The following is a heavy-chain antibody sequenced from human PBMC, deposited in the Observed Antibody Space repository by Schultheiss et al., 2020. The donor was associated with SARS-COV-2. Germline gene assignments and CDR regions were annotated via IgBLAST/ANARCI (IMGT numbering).Heavy chain of an antibody. CDR2: IYYSGST. J-gene: IGHJ3*02. D-gene: IGHD3-22*01. CDR3: ARATHYYDSGGYSGLDGFDI. V-gene: IGHV4-30-4*08. CDR1: GGSISSGGYY. Sequence: SQTLSLTCTVSGGSISSGGYYWSWIRQHPGKGLEWIGYIYYSGSTYYNPSLKSRVTISVDTSKNQFSLKVTSVTAADTAVYYCARATHYYDSGGYSGLDGFDIWGQGTMVTVSS.